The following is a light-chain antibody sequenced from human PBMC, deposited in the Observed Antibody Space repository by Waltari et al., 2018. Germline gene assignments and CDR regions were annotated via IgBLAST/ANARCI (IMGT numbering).Light chain of an antibody. CDR3: QQRSKWPGT. CDR1: QSVADY. CDR2: DAS. V-gene: IGKV3-11*01. Sequence: EIVLTQSPVTLSLSPGERATLSCRASQSVADYLFWYQQRAGQAPRLLIYDASNRAAGIPDRFSGSGSGTDFTLTISSLEPEDFAVYYCQQRSKWPGTFGQGTKIEIK. J-gene: IGKJ1*01.